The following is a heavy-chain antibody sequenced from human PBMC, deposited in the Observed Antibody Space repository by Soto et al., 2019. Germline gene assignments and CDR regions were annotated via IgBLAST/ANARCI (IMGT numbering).Heavy chain of an antibody. CDR3: ARAYSSSWYSWFDP. Sequence: GASVKVSCKASGYTFTSYGISWVRQAPGQGLEWMGWISAYNGNTNYAQKLQGRVTMTTDTSTSTAYMEPRSLRSDDTAVYYCARAYSSSWYSWFDPWGQGTLVTVSS. CDR1: GYTFTSYG. J-gene: IGHJ5*02. D-gene: IGHD6-13*01. V-gene: IGHV1-18*01. CDR2: ISAYNGNT.